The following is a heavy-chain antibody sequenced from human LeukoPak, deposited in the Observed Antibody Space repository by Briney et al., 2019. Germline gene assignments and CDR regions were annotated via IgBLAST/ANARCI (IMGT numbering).Heavy chain of an antibody. CDR3: TRGYYRVDF. D-gene: IGHD2-15*01. CDR2: ISGGSPVI. Sequence: SGGSLRLSCAASGFSFNSHGMHWVRQAPGKGLEWVSHISGGSPVIDYADSVKGRFTISRENAKNSLYLQMNSLRAEDTAVYYCTRGYYRVDFWGQGTLVTVSS. CDR1: GFSFNSHG. J-gene: IGHJ4*02. V-gene: IGHV3-48*01.